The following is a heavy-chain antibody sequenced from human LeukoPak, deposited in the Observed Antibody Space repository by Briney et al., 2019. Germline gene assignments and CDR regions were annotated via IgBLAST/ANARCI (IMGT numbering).Heavy chain of an antibody. V-gene: IGHV4-30-2*01. Sequence: PSQTLSLTCTVSGCSISSGGYYWSCIPQPPGKGLEWIVYIYHSGSTYYNPSLKRRVTISVDRSKNQFSLKLSSVTAADTAVYYCARESPPDAFDIWGQATMVTVSS. CDR1: GCSISSGGYY. CDR2: IYHSGST. J-gene: IGHJ3*02. CDR3: ARESPPDAFDI.